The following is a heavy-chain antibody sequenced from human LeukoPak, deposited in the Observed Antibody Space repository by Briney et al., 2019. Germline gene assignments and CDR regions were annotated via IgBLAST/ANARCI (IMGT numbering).Heavy chain of an antibody. Sequence: KSSETLSLTCTVSGGSISSGGYYWSWIRQHPGKGLEWIGYIYYSGSTYYNPSLKSRVTIPVDTSKNQFSLKLSSVTAADTAVYYCARVRGCSSTSCYTSYYYYMDVWGKGTTVTVSS. CDR3: ARVRGCSSTSCYTSYYYYMDV. J-gene: IGHJ6*03. CDR1: GGSISSGGYY. V-gene: IGHV4-31*03. D-gene: IGHD2-2*02. CDR2: IYYSGST.